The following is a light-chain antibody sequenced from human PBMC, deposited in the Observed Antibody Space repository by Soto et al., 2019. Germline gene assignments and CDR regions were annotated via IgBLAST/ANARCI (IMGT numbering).Light chain of an antibody. CDR3: KSYAGTNTYV. V-gene: IGLV2-8*01. CDR2: EVV. J-gene: IGLJ1*01. Sequence: SVLTQPPSASGSPGQAVTISCPGTKNDIGVYDFVSWYQHHPSKAPRLIIYEVVQRPSWVPDRFSGSKSGNTASLTVSGLKAADEADFFCKSYAGTNTYVFGRGPKVPAL. CDR1: KNDIGVYDF.